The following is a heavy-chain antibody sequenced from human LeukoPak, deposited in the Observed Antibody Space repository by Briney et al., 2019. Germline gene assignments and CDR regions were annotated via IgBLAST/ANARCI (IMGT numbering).Heavy chain of an antibody. J-gene: IGHJ4*02. CDR2: ISGSGGST. CDR1: GFTFSSYA. CDR3: AKNREGGSTCLDC. V-gene: IGHV3-23*01. Sequence: PGGSLRLSCAASGFTFSSYAMSWVRQAPGKGLEWVSVISGSGGSTNYAGSVKGRFTIPRDNSENTLYLQMNSLRAEDTAVYYCAKNREGGSTCLDCWGQGTLVTVSS. D-gene: IGHD1-26*01.